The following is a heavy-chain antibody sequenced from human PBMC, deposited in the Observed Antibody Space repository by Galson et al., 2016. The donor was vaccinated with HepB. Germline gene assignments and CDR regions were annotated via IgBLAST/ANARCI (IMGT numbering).Heavy chain of an antibody. J-gene: IGHJ6*02. CDR1: GFRFSDYT. V-gene: IGHV3-21*01. CDR3: AYNQNYGAGVYWFYGMDV. D-gene: IGHD3-10*01. Sequence: SLRLSCAASGFRFSDYTISWVRQAPGKGLEWVASITDSGSNIYYADSMKGRSTISRDNAKTSLYLQMNSLRADDTAVYYCAYNQNYGAGVYWFYGMDVWGQGTTVTVAS. CDR2: ITDSGSNI.